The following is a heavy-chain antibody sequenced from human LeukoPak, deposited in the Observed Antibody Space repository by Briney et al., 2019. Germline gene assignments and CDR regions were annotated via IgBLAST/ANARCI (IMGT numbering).Heavy chain of an antibody. J-gene: IGHJ4*02. Sequence: GGSLRLSCAASGFIFSTYAMTWVRQAPGKGLECVSSSSGSGSITYYTDSVKGRFTISRDNANNFLYLQVSSLRAEDTAVYYCATGYTSGTRIDYWGQGTLVSVSS. D-gene: IGHD6-19*01. CDR3: ATGYTSGTRIDY. CDR2: SSGSGSIT. CDR1: GFIFSTYA. V-gene: IGHV3-23*01.